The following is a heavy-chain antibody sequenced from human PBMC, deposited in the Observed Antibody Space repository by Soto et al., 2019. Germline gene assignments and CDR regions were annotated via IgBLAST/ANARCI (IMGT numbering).Heavy chain of an antibody. CDR2: INVGRGNL. CDR3: AGDEDHYSSSWGRFDF. D-gene: IGHD6-13*01. CDR1: GKSFSNYA. V-gene: IGHV1-3*01. Sequence: QVQLVQSGAEMSKPGASVKISCKASGKSFSNYAIHWVRQAPGQGLEWMGWINVGRGNLKYSERFQGKVTLTRDASASTAFMELSGLTSEDTAVYYCAGDEDHYSSSWGRFDFWGQGTPVTVSS. J-gene: IGHJ4*02.